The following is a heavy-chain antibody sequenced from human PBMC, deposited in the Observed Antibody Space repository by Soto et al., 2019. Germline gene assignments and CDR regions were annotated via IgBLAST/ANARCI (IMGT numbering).Heavy chain of an antibody. J-gene: IGHJ6*03. CDR2: ISAYNGNT. CDR3: ARSVPASSGHYYYYYMDV. Sequence: QVQLVQSGAEVKKPGASVKVPCKASGYTFPSYGITWVRQAPGQGLGGWGWISAYNGNTNYAQKLQGRVTMTTDTSTSTAYMELRSLRSDDTAVYYCARSVPASSGHYYYYYMDVWGKGTTVTVSS. D-gene: IGHD2-2*01. V-gene: IGHV1-18*01. CDR1: GYTFPSYG.